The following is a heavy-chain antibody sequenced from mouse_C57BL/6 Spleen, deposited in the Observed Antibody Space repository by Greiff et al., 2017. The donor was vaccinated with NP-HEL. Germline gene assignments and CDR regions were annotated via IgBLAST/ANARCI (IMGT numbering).Heavy chain of an antibody. V-gene: IGHV14-4*01. D-gene: IGHD1-1*01. CDR1: GFNIKDDY. J-gene: IGHJ2*01. CDR3: TTGGYGSSYYFDY. Sequence: EVQLQQSGAELVRPGASVKLSCTASGFNIKDDYMHWVKQRPEQGLEWIGWIDPENGDTEYASKFQGKATITADTSSNTANLHLSSLTSEDPAVYYCTTGGYGSSYYFDYWGQGTTLTVSS. CDR2: IDPENGDT.